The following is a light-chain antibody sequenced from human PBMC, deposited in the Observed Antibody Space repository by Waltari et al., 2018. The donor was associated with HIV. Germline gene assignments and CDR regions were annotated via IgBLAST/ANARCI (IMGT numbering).Light chain of an antibody. CDR2: ELT. Sequence: QSALPQPASVSGSPGQSLTISCTGTSSDINYKNYVSWYQHHPGKATKVLISELTNRPSGFSSRFSGSKSGNTATLTISGLQAEDEADYFCTSYVSSASPEFGGWTRLTVL. J-gene: IGLJ3*02. CDR3: TSYVSSASPE. CDR1: SSDINYKNY. V-gene: IGLV2-14*01.